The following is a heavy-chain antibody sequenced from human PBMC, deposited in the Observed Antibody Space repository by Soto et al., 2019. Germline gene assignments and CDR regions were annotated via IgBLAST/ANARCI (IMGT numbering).Heavy chain of an antibody. CDR1: GFTFSSYG. CDR3: AKDRDTAMVWYYFDY. Sequence: QVQLVESGGGVVQPGRSLRLSCAASGFTFSSYGMHWVRQAPGKGLEWVAVISYDGSNKYYADSVKGRFTISRDNSKNTLYLQMNSLRAEDTAVYYCAKDRDTAMVWYYFDYWGQGTLVTVSS. V-gene: IGHV3-30*18. CDR2: ISYDGSNK. D-gene: IGHD5-18*01. J-gene: IGHJ4*02.